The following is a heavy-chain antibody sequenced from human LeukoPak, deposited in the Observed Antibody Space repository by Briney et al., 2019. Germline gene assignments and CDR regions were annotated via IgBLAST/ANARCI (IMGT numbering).Heavy chain of an antibody. CDR3: AKGTYYYGSASYCMDV. CDR1: GFSLSSYA. D-gene: IGHD3-10*01. V-gene: IGHV3-23*01. CDR2: ISSTDAGT. J-gene: IGHJ6*04. Sequence: GGSLRLSCAASGFSLSSYAMSWVRQAPGKGLEWVSAISSTDAGTYHADSVRGRFTISRDNSKNTLYMQVNSLRAEDTAVYYCAKGTYYYGSASYCMDVWGKGTTVTVSS.